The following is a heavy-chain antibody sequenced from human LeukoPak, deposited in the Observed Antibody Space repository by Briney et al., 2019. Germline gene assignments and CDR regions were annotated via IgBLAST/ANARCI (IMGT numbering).Heavy chain of an antibody. D-gene: IGHD3-10*01. V-gene: IGHV3-23*01. CDR2: ISGSGGST. Sequence: PGGSLRLSCAASGFTFSSHAMSWVRQAPGKGLEWVSAISGSGGSTYYTDSVKGRFTISRDNSKNTLYLQMNSLRAEDTAVYYCAKASYFHGSGSYFPFDYWGQGTLVTVSS. CDR3: AKASYFHGSGSYFPFDY. CDR1: GFTFSSHA. J-gene: IGHJ4*02.